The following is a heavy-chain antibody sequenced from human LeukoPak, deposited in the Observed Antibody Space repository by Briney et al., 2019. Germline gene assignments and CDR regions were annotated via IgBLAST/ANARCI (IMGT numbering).Heavy chain of an antibody. CDR2: IYYSGST. V-gene: IGHV4-59*01. CDR3: ARDLLSTAGYFDY. D-gene: IGHD6-19*01. CDR1: GGPITNYY. J-gene: IGHJ4*02. Sequence: MTSETLSLTCTVSGGPITNYYWSWIRQPPGKGLEWIGYIYYSGSTNYNPSLKSRATISVDTSKNQFSLNLSSVTAADTAVYYCARDLLSTAGYFDYWGQGTLVTVSS.